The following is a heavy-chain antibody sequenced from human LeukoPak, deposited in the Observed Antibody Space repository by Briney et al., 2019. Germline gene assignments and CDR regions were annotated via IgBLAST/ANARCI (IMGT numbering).Heavy chain of an antibody. D-gene: IGHD3-22*01. J-gene: IGHJ4*02. CDR2: ISYSGST. Sequence: PSETLSLTCTVSGGSVSSSYWSWIRQPPGKGLEWIGYISYSGSTNYNPSLKSRVTISVDTSKSQFSLRLSSVTAADTAVYYCARQGSPYYYDSSGSPLDYWGQGTLVTVSS. V-gene: IGHV4-59*08. CDR1: GGSVSSSY. CDR3: ARQGSPYYYDSSGSPLDY.